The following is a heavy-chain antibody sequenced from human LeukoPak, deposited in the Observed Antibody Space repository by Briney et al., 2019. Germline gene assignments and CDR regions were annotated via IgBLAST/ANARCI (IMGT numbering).Heavy chain of an antibody. J-gene: IGHJ5*02. D-gene: IGHD3-9*01. V-gene: IGHV1-69*05. Sequence: GASVKVSCKASGGTFRSYAISWVRQAPGQGLEWMGRIIPIFGTANYAQKFQGRVTITTDESTSTAYMELSSLRSEDTAVYYCARDIRYFDWLSTNWFDPWGQGTLVTVSS. CDR3: ARDIRYFDWLSTNWFDP. CDR2: IIPIFGTA. CDR1: GGTFRSYA.